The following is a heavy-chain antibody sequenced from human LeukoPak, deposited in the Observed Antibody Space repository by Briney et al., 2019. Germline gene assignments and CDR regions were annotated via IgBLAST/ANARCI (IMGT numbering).Heavy chain of an antibody. J-gene: IGHJ6*02. CDR3: ARDGDYYDSSDRDYYYYGMDV. D-gene: IGHD3-22*01. CDR1: GYTFTSYG. Sequence: ASVKVSCKASGYTFTSYGISWVRQGPGQGVEWMGWISVYNGNTNYAQKLQGRVTITTDTSTSTAYMALRSLRSDDTAVYYCARDGDYYDSSDRDYYYYGMDVWGQGTTVTVSS. CDR2: ISVYNGNT. V-gene: IGHV1-18*01.